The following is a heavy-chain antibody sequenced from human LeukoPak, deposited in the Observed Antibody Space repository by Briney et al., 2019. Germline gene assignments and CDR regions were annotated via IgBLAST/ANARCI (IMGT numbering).Heavy chain of an antibody. J-gene: IGHJ4*02. Sequence: GASVKVSCKASGYTFTGDYMHWVRQAPGQGLEWMGWISAYNGNTNYAQKLQGRVTMTTDTSTSTAYMELRSLRSDDTAVYYCARDYYDSSGYNDYWGQGTLVTVSS. CDR3: ARDYYDSSGYNDY. CDR1: GYTFTGDY. V-gene: IGHV1-18*04. CDR2: ISAYNGNT. D-gene: IGHD3-22*01.